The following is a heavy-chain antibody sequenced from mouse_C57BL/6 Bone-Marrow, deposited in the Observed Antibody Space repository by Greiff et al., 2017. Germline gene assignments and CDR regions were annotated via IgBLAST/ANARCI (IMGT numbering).Heavy chain of an antibody. CDR2: ISGGGGNT. CDR1: GFTFSSYT. J-gene: IGHJ2*01. D-gene: IGHD1-1*01. CDR3: ARREFITTVVADYFDY. V-gene: IGHV5-9*01. Sequence: EVMLVESGGGLVKPGGSLKLSCAASGFTFSSYTMSWVRQTPEKRLEWVATISGGGGNTYYPDSVKGRFTISRDNAKNTLYLQMSSLRSEDTALYYCARREFITTVVADYFDYWGQGTTLTVSS.